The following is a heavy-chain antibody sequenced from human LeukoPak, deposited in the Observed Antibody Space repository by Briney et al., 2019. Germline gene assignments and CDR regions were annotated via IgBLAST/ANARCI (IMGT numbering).Heavy chain of an antibody. CDR2: INPSGGST. V-gene: IGHV1-46*01. J-gene: IGHJ4*02. CDR1: GYTFISYH. Sequence: GASVKVSCKASGYTFISYHMHWVRQAPGQGLEWMGLINPSGGSTRYAQNLQGRVTVTRDTSTSTVYMELSSLRSEDTAVYYCARDRLPHSSGYFYWGQGTLVTVSS. D-gene: IGHD3-22*01. CDR3: ARDRLPHSSGYFY.